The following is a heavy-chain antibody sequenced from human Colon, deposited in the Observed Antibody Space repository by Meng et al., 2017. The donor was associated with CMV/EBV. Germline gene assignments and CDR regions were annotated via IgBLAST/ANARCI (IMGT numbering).Heavy chain of an antibody. Sequence: SETLSLTCNVYGGSISNYYWSWIRQAPGKGLEWIGYNYDSGSTKYNPSLKSRVTISVDRSKNQFSLRLRSVTAADTAVYYCVKSSRFSHYYGMDVWGQGTTVTVSS. D-gene: IGHD3-3*01. CDR2: NYDSGST. J-gene: IGHJ6*02. V-gene: IGHV4-59*01. CDR1: GGSISNYY. CDR3: VKSSRFSHYYGMDV.